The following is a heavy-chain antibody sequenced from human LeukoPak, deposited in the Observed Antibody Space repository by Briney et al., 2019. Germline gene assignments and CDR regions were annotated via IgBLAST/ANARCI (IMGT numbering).Heavy chain of an antibody. Sequence: ASVTVSCKVSGYTLTELSMHWVRQAPGKGLEWLGCFDPENGETICAQKFQGRVTITEDTSTETAYMQLSSLRSEDTGVYHCATGFLELWSFDYWGQGTLVTVSA. D-gene: IGHD3-16*01. V-gene: IGHV1-24*01. CDR3: ATGFLELWSFDY. J-gene: IGHJ4*02. CDR1: GYTLTELS. CDR2: FDPENGET.